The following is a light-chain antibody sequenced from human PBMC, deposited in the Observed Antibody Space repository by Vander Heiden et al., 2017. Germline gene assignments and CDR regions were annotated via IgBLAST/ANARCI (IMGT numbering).Light chain of an antibody. CDR2: KVS. CDR1: QSLVYSDGNTY. J-gene: IGKJ2*01. CDR3: MQGVSWPYT. V-gene: IGKV2-30*01. Sequence: VVMTKSPLSLPVTLGQPTSISCRSSQSLVYSDGNTYVTWFHQRPGQSPRRLIYKVSNRDSGVPGRFSGGGSGTDFTLKISRVEAEDVGVYYCMQGVSWPYTFGQGTKLEIK.